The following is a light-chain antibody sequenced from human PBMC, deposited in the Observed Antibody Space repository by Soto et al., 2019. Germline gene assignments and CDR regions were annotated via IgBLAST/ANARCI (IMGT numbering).Light chain of an antibody. CDR1: SSNIGRGYD. CDR3: QSYDSSLSGVV. CDR2: GDN. J-gene: IGLJ2*01. Sequence: QSVLTQPPSVSGAPGQRVTISCTGSSSNIGRGYDVHWYQQVPGSAPRLLLSGDNTRPSGVPDRFSGSRSGTSASLAITGLQAEDEADYYCQSYDSSLSGVVFGGGTKVTVL. V-gene: IGLV1-40*01.